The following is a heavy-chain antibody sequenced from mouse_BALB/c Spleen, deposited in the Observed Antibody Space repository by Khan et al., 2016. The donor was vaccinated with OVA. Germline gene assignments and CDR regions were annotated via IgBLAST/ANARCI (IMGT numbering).Heavy chain of an antibody. Sequence: DVKLVESGGGLVKPGGSLKLSCAASGFTFSTYAMSWVRQTPEKRLEWVASISSGGTTYYPDILKGRFTISRDNARNILFLQMSSLRSEDTAMYYCAREVYGSNSAWFAYWGQGTLVTVSA. CDR3: AREVYGSNSAWFAY. CDR2: ISSGGTT. D-gene: IGHD1-1*01. J-gene: IGHJ3*01. CDR1: GFTFSTYA. V-gene: IGHV5-6-5*01.